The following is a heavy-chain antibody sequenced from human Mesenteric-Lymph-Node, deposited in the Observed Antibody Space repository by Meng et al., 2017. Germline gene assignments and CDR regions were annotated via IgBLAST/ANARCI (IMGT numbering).Heavy chain of an antibody. J-gene: IGHJ4*02. CDR3: AKVLGDGVHFDC. D-gene: IGHD5-24*01. CDR2: ISGSGGST. CDR1: GFTFSNAW. Sequence: GESLKISCAASGFTFSNAWMSWVRQAPGKGLEWVSAISGSGGSTYYADSVKGRFTISRDNSKNTLYLEMNSLRAEDTAVYYCAKVLGDGVHFDCWGQGTLVTVSS. V-gene: IGHV3-23*01.